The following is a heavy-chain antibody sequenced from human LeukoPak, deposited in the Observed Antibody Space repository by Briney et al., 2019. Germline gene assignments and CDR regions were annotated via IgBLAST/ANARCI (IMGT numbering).Heavy chain of an antibody. CDR3: VRDRTKYCSSTSCPLDY. Sequence: ASVNVSCKASGYSFTGYYMHWVRQAPGQGLEWMGWINPYSGGTNYAQTFQGRVTMTRDTSISTAYMELSRLRSDDTAVYYCVRDRTKYCSSTSCPLDYWGQGTLVTVSS. J-gene: IGHJ4*02. CDR2: INPYSGGT. V-gene: IGHV1-2*02. D-gene: IGHD2-2*01. CDR1: GYSFTGYY.